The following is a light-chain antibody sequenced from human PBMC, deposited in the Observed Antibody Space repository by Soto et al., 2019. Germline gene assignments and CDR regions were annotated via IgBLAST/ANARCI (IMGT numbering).Light chain of an antibody. CDR2: DAS. J-gene: IGKJ4*01. V-gene: IGKV3-11*01. Sequence: EIVLTQSPDTLSLSPGERATLSCRASQSLVKSVAWYQQKPGQAPRLLIYDASKRATGIPARFSGSGSGTDFTLTIRSLEPEDFAVYSCQQRSNWPLTFGGGTNLEI. CDR3: QQRSNWPLT. CDR1: QSLVKS.